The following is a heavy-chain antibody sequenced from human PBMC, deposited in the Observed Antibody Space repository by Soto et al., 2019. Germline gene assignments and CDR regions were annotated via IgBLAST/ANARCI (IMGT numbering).Heavy chain of an antibody. D-gene: IGHD5-18*01. CDR1: GYTFTSYG. CDR2: ISAYNGNT. Sequence: ASVKVSCKASGYTFTSYGISWVRQAPGQGLEWMGWISAYNGNTNYAQKLQGRVTMTTDTSTSTAYMELRSLRSDATAVYYCARDQQMAGYSYGSWFDPWGQGTLVTVSS. J-gene: IGHJ5*02. V-gene: IGHV1-18*01. CDR3: ARDQQMAGYSYGSWFDP.